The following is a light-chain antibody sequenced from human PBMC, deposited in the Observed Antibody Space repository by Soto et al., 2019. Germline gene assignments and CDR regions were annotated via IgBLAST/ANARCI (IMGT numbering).Light chain of an antibody. Sequence: DIQMTQSPSSLSASVGDRVTITCRASQSISSYLNWYQQKPGKAPKLLIYEASSLQSGVPSMFSGSGSGTDFTLTISSLQPYDFATDYCRQSDTTPCTFGQGTKVDIK. J-gene: IGKJ1*01. CDR2: EAS. V-gene: IGKV1-39*01. CDR1: QSISSY. CDR3: RQSDTTPCT.